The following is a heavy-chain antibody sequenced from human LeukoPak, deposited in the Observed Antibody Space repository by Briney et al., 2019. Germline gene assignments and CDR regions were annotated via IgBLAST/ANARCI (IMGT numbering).Heavy chain of an antibody. Sequence: ASVKVSCKASGYTFTSYAISWVRQAPGQGLEWMGWISAYNGYTNYAQNLQGRVTMTTDTSTSTAYMELTSLRSDDTAVYYCARALARDVYNINWFDPWGQGTLVTVPS. D-gene: IGHD5-24*01. V-gene: IGHV1-18*01. CDR2: ISAYNGYT. CDR3: ARALARDVYNINWFDP. CDR1: GYTFTSYA. J-gene: IGHJ5*02.